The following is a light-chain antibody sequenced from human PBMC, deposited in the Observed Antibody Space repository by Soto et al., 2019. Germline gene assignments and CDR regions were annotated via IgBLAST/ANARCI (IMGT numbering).Light chain of an antibody. CDR2: GSS. V-gene: IGKV3-20*01. CDR3: QQYGSFPLT. J-gene: IGKJ4*01. Sequence: EIVLTQSPGTLSLSPGERATLSCRASQSVSSSYLAWYQQNPGQSPRLLIYGSSSRATGIPDRFSGSGSGTDFTLTISRLEPEDFAFYYCQQYGSFPLTFGGGTKVDIK. CDR1: QSVSSSY.